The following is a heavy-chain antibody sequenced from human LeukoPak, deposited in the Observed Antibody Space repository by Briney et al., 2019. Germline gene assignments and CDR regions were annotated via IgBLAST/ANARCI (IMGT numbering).Heavy chain of an antibody. CDR3: ARDITEFYYDSSGLPDY. J-gene: IGHJ4*02. V-gene: IGHV1-18*01. Sequence: ASVKVSCKASGYTFTSYGISWVRQAPGQGLEWMGWISAYNGNTNYAQKLQGRVTMTTDTSTNTAYMELRSLRSDDTAVYYCARDITEFYYDSSGLPDYWGQGTLVTVSS. D-gene: IGHD3-22*01. CDR1: GYTFTSYG. CDR2: ISAYNGNT.